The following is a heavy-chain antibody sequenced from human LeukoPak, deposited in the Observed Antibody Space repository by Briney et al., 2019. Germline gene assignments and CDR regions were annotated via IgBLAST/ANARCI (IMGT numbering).Heavy chain of an antibody. CDR1: GFTFGSYG. CDR3: ASRSSGSYNY. J-gene: IGHJ4*02. CDR2: ITTNGGST. V-gene: IGHV3-64*01. D-gene: IGHD1-26*01. Sequence: GGSLRLSCAASGFTFGSYGMHWVRQAPGKGLEYVSAITTNGGSTYYANSVKGRFTISRDNSKNTLFLQMGSLRAEDMAVYYCASRSSGSYNYWGQGTLVPVSS.